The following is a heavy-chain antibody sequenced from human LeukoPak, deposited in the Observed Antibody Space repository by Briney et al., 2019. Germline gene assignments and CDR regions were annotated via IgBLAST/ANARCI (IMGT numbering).Heavy chain of an antibody. CDR2: INHSGST. V-gene: IGHV4-34*01. D-gene: IGHD3-22*01. CDR3: ARDGDSSGYYLDAFDI. J-gene: IGHJ3*02. CDR1: GGSLSGYY. Sequence: PSETLSLTCAVYGGSLSGYYWSWIRQPPGKGLEWIGEINHSGSTNYNPSLKSRVTVSADTSKNQFSLKLSSVTAADTAAYYCARDGDSSGYYLDAFDIWGQGTMVTVSS.